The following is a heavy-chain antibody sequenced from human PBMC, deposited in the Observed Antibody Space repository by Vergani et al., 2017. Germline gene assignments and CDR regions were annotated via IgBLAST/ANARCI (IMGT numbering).Heavy chain of an antibody. CDR3: ARERVNYMDV. Sequence: QVQLQESGPGLVKSSETLSLTCTISGGSISAFYWSWIRLAPGKGLEWIGYIDYTGKTRYNVALNSRPTLTFDTAQNQFSLRLSSVTSADTALYFCARERVNYMDVWVKGTTVIVSS. CDR1: GGSISAFY. D-gene: IGHD3-3*01. CDR2: IDYTGKT. J-gene: IGHJ6*03. V-gene: IGHV4-59*01.